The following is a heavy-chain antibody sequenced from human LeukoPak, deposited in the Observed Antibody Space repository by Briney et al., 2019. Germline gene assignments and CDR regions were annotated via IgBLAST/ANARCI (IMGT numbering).Heavy chain of an antibody. D-gene: IGHD6-19*01. J-gene: IGHJ4*02. Sequence: SETLSLTCTVSGGSISSSSYYWGWIRQPPGKGLEWIGSIYYSGSTYYNPSLKSRVTISVDTSKNQFSLKLSSVTAADTAVYYCARPLSRGGWGWYFDYWGQGTLVTVSS. CDR1: GGSISSSSYY. CDR2: IYYSGST. V-gene: IGHV4-39*01. CDR3: ARPLSRGGWGWYFDY.